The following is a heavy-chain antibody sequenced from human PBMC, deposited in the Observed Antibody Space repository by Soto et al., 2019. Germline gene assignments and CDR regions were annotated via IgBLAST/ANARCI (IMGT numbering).Heavy chain of an antibody. J-gene: IGHJ4*02. CDR2: INPKGGGR. CDR1: GYTFTAYY. D-gene: IGHD3-10*01. Sequence: QVQLVQSGAEMKKPGASVKVSCEASGYTFTAYYIHWVRQAPGQGLEWMGWINPKGGGREYAQKIGGRVAMTRDTSINTANMELTRLTSDDTAVYYCARAVHTMIQGVRFRVDQWGQGPLVTVSS. V-gene: IGHV1-2*02. CDR3: ARAVHTMIQGVRFRVDQ.